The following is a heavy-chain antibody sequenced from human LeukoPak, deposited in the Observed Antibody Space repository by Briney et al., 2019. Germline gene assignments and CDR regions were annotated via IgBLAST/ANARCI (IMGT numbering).Heavy chain of an antibody. CDR2: INPNSDST. CDR1: GYTFTGYY. D-gene: IGHD6-6*01. V-gene: IGHV1-2*02. J-gene: IGHJ4*02. CDR3: TRVTSPYSSSSPTDY. Sequence: GASVKVSCKASGYTFTGYYMHWVRQAPGQGLEWMGWINPNSDSTYYAQKFRGRVTMTRETSISTAYMELSSLRSDDTAVYYCTRVTSPYSSSSPTDYWGQGTPVTVSS.